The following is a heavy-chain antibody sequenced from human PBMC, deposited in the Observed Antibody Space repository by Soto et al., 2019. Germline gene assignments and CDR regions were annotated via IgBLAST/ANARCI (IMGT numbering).Heavy chain of an antibody. CDR3: AKNGWYSADI. Sequence: QMRLQESGPGLVKPSGTLSLACAVSGASVSSDNWWSWVRQPPGKGLEWIGEIFHSETTNYNPPLKSRATISVDKSKNQFSLTLTSVTAADTAVYYCAKNGWYSADIWGQGTMVTVSS. V-gene: IGHV4-4*02. CDR1: GASVSSDNW. D-gene: IGHD6-19*01. J-gene: IGHJ3*02. CDR2: IFHSETT.